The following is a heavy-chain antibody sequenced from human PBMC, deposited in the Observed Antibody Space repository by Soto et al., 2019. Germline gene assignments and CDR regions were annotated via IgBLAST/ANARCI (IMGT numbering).Heavy chain of an antibody. D-gene: IGHD3-22*01. CDR2: ISASGGTT. V-gene: IGHV3-23*01. J-gene: IGHJ6*02. CDR3: EKDLGNYYYDSSGYSSYGMDV. Sequence: PGWSRILSCGASGFTFRSYAINWVRQAPGQGLECVSAISASGGTTYYADSVKGRFTISRDNSKNTLYLQMNSLRAEDTAVYYCEKDLGNYYYDSSGYSSYGMDVWGQGTTVTV. CDR1: GFTFRSYA.